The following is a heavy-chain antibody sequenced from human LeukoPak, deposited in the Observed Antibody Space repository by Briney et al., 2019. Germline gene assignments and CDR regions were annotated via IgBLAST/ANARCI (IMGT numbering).Heavy chain of an antibody. Sequence: GGSLRLSCAASGFTFSDYYMSWIRQAPGKGLEWVSYISSSGSTIYYADSVKGRFTISRDNAKNSLYLQMNSLRAEDTAVYYCARDHPGDTMIVVVIPTTTNAFDIWGQGTMVTVSS. V-gene: IGHV3-11*04. CDR3: ARDHPGDTMIVVVIPTTTNAFDI. D-gene: IGHD3-22*01. J-gene: IGHJ3*02. CDR1: GFTFSDYY. CDR2: ISSSGSTI.